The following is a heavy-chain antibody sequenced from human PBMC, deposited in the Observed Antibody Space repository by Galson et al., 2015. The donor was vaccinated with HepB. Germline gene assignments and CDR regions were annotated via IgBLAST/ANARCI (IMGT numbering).Heavy chain of an antibody. Sequence: SLRLSCAASGFTFSSYGMHWVRQAPGKGLEWVAVIWYDGSNKYCADSVKGRFTISRDNSKNTLYLQMNSLRAEDTAVYYCARDRVAVAGTSPSGYWGQGTLVTVSS. CDR1: GFTFSSYG. J-gene: IGHJ4*02. CDR2: IWYDGSNK. D-gene: IGHD6-19*01. CDR3: ARDRVAVAGTSPSGY. V-gene: IGHV3-33*01.